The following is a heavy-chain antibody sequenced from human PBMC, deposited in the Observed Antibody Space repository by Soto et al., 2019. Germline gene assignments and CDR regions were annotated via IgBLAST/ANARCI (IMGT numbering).Heavy chain of an antibody. Sequence: VGSLRLSCAASGFTVSSNYMSWVRQAPGKGLEWVSVIYSGGSTYYADSVKGRFTISRDNSKNTLYLQMNSLRAEDTAVYYCARDLGYYYGSGSYGTSDNWFDPWGQGTLVTVS. D-gene: IGHD3-10*01. J-gene: IGHJ5*02. V-gene: IGHV3-53*01. CDR3: ARDLGYYYGSGSYGTSDNWFDP. CDR1: GFTVSSNY. CDR2: IYSGGST.